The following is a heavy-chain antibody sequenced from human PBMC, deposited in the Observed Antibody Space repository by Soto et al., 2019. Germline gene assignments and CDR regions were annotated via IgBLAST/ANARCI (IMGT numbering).Heavy chain of an antibody. Sequence: EGQLEESGGGLVQPGGSLRLSCIVSGFTFTDYSLNWVRQAPGKGLEWLSYISASRTTIYYAGSVRGRFTVSRDNAKNSLYLQMNSLRDEDTAVYYGARDGRRGYDWDVWGQGIRVTV. J-gene: IGHJ6*02. CDR2: ISASRTTI. CDR3: ARDGRRGYDWDV. V-gene: IGHV3-48*02. CDR1: GFTFTDYS. D-gene: IGHD5-12*01.